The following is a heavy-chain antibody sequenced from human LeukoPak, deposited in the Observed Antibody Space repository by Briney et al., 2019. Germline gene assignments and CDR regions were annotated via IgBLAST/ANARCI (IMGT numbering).Heavy chain of an antibody. CDR2: IYTSGSS. Sequence: SETLSLTCAVSGVSISSVRYYWSWIRQPGGKGREWIGRIYTSGSSNFNPSLRSRATSSVDTSKTPCSLKLSSVALADTAVYCCAREVMGYDSSGYYPLCDYWGEGTLVTVSS. J-gene: IGHJ4*02. V-gene: IGHV4-61*02. CDR1: GVSISSVRYY. CDR3: AREVMGYDSSGYYPLCDY. D-gene: IGHD3-22*01.